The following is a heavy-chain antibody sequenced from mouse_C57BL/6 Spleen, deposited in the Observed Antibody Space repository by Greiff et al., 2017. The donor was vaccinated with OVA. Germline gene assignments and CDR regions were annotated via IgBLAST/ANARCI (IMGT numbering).Heavy chain of an antibody. J-gene: IGHJ2*01. D-gene: IGHD2-1*01. V-gene: IGHV1-82*01. CDR3: ASIYYGNPDY. CDR1: GYAFSSSW. Sequence: QVQLQQSGPELVKPGASVKISCKASGYAFSSSWMNWVKQRPGKGLEWIGRIYPGDGDTNYNGKFKGKATLTADKSSSTAYMQLSSLTSEDSAVYFCASIYYGNPDYWGQGTTLTVSS. CDR2: IYPGDGDT.